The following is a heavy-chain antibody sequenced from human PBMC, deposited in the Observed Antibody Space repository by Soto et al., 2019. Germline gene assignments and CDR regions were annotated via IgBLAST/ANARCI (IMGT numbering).Heavy chain of an antibody. Sequence: ASVKVSCKASGYTFTGYYMHWVRQAPGQGLEWMGWINPNSGGTNYAQKFQGWVTMTRDTSISTAYMELSRLRSDDTAVYYCERDAGWNSEGVLDYWGQGTLVTVSS. V-gene: IGHV1-2*04. D-gene: IGHD1-7*01. CDR1: GYTFTGYY. CDR2: INPNSGGT. J-gene: IGHJ4*02. CDR3: ERDAGWNSEGVLDY.